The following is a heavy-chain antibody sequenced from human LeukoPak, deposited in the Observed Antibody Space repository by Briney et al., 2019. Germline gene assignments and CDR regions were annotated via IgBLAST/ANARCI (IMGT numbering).Heavy chain of an antibody. Sequence: GGSLRLFCAASGFTFSSYGMHWVRQAPGKGLEWVAFIRYDGSNKYYADSVKGRFTISRDNSKNTLYLQMNSLRAEDTAVYYCAKARVGATTSGYWGQGTLVTVSS. D-gene: IGHD1-26*01. V-gene: IGHV3-30*02. CDR2: IRYDGSNK. CDR1: GFTFSSYG. CDR3: AKARVGATTSGY. J-gene: IGHJ4*02.